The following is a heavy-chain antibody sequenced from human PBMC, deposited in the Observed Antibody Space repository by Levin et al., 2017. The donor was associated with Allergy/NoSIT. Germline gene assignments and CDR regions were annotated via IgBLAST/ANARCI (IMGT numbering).Heavy chain of an antibody. CDR3: ARDRQLAWSYYYGMDV. J-gene: IGHJ6*02. CDR2: ISSNNHI. V-gene: IGHV3-21*01. Sequence: GESLKISCAASGFTFSSYSMNWVRQAPGKGLEWVSSISSNNHIFYADSVKGRFTISRDNAKNSLYLQMNSLRAEDTAVYYCARDRQLAWSYYYGMDVGGQGTTVTVSS. D-gene: IGHD3-3*01. CDR1: GFTFSSYS.